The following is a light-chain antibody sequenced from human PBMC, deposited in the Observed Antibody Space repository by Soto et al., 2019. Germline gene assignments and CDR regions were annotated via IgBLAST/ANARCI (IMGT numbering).Light chain of an antibody. CDR1: QDISNY. Sequence: DIQMTQSPSSLSASVGDRDTITCQASQDISNYLNWYQQEPGKAPELLIYDASNLETGVPSRFSGSGSGTDFTFTISSLQPEDISTYYCQQYDNLPLTFGGGTKVEIK. J-gene: IGKJ4*01. V-gene: IGKV1-33*01. CDR2: DAS. CDR3: QQYDNLPLT.